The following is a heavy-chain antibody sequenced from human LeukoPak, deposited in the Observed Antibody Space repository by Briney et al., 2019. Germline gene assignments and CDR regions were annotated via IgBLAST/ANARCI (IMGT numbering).Heavy chain of an antibody. CDR1: GFTFSTYW. D-gene: IGHD1-26*01. CDR2: INSDGSST. Sequence: GGSLRLSCAASGFTFSTYWMHWVRQAPGKGLAWVSRINSDGSSTGYADSVKGRFTISRDNAKSTLYLQMNSLRAEDTAVYYCAREIVGGTVYGGQGTLVTVSS. CDR3: AREIVGGTVY. J-gene: IGHJ4*02. V-gene: IGHV3-74*01.